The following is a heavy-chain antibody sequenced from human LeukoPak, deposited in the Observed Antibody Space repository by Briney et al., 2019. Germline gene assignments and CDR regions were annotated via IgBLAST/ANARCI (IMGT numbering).Heavy chain of an antibody. Sequence: ASVKVSCTTSGYTFTSHGISWVRLAPGQGLEWMGWISGYNGNSNYAQMFQGRVTMTADTSTSTAYMGVRSLTADDTALYYCARDNPRGTFYFDYWGQGTLVTVSS. CDR2: ISGYNGNS. D-gene: IGHD3-16*01. CDR3: ARDNPRGTFYFDY. J-gene: IGHJ4*02. CDR1: GYTFTSHG. V-gene: IGHV1-18*01.